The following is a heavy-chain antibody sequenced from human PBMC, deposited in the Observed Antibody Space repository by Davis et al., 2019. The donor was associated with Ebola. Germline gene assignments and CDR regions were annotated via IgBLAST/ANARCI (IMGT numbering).Heavy chain of an antibody. CDR1: GYTFTNYG. Sequence: ASVKVSCKASGYTFTNYGITWVRQAPGQGLEWMGIINPSGGSTSYAQKFQGRVTMTRDTSTSTVYMELSSLRSEDTAVYYCARDLELRSYYYGMDVWGQGTTVTVSS. J-gene: IGHJ6*02. CDR3: ARDLELRSYYYGMDV. CDR2: INPSGGST. V-gene: IGHV1-46*03. D-gene: IGHD1-7*01.